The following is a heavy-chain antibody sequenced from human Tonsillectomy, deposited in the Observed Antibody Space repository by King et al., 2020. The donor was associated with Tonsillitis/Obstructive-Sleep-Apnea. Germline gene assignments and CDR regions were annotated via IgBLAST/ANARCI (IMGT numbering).Heavy chain of an antibody. V-gene: IGHV1-46*01. J-gene: IGHJ4*02. Sequence: QLVQSGAEVKKPGASVKVSCKASGYTFTNYHLHWVRQAPGKGLEGLGIIHTSGGNTYYAQKFQGRVTMTRDTSTRKVYMEVTSLRSEDTAVYSCARDVPSEDGRCYYFDYSGQGTLITVSS. CDR2: IHTSGGNT. D-gene: IGHD2-15*01. CDR3: ARDVPSEDGRCYYFDY. CDR1: GYTFTNYH.